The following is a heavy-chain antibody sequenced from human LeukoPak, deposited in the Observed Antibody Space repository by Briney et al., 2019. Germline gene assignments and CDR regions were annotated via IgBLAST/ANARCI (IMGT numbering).Heavy chain of an antibody. CDR3: GRDLGGRSGY. J-gene: IGHJ4*02. V-gene: IGHV3-74*01. CDR2: INEDGSIT. D-gene: IGHD1-26*01. CDR1: GFTFSTYW. Sequence: GGSLRLSCAVSGFTFSTYWMHWVRQVPGEGLAWVSRINEDGSITNYADSVKGRFSISRDNAKNTLYLQMNSLRAEDTAVYYCGRDLGGRSGYWGQGTLVTVSS.